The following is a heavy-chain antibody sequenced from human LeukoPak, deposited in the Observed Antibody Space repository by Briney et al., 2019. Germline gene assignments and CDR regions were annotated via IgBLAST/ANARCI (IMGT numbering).Heavy chain of an antibody. CDR3: AKDFNPITMIVVDDAFDI. V-gene: IGHV3-30*18. CDR2: ISYDGNNK. J-gene: IGHJ3*02. CDR1: GFTFSSYW. Sequence: QTGGSLRLSCAASGFTFSSYWMSWVRQAAGKGLEWVAVISYDGNNKYYADSVKGRFTISRDNSKNTLYLQMNSLRAEDTAVYYCAKDFNPITMIVVDDAFDIWGQGTMVTVSS. D-gene: IGHD3-22*01.